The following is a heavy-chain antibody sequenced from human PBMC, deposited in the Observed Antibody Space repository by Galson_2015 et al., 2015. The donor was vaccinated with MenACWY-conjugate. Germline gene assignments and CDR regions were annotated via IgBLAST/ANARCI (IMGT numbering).Heavy chain of an antibody. J-gene: IGHJ4*02. V-gene: IGHV4-61*01. CDR2: IYYTGST. D-gene: IGHD3-9*01. CDR3: VGPRLTGYGY. Sequence: SETLSLTCTVSGASVSSSSYYWTWVRQPPGKGLEWIGYIYYTGSTTYKSSLKSRVTVSLDTSKNQFSLKLTSVTAADTAVYYCVGPRLTGYGYWGQGTLVTVSS. CDR1: GASVSSSSYY.